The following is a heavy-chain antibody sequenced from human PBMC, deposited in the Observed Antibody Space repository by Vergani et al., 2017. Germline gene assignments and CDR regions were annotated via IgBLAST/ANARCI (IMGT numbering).Heavy chain of an antibody. J-gene: IGHJ6*03. CDR2: ISGSGGST. CDR3: ARRITGPLGNYYYYYMDV. CDR1: GFTFSSYG. V-gene: IGHV3-23*04. D-gene: IGHD1-20*01. Sequence: VQLVESGGGVVQPGRSLRLSCAASGFTFSSYGMHWVRQAPGKGLEWVSAISGSGGSTYYADSVKGRFTISRDNSKNTLYLQMNSLRAEDTAVYYCARRITGPLGNYYYYYMDVWGKGP.